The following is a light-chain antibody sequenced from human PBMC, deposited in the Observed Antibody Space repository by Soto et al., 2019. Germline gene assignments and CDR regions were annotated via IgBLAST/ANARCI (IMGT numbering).Light chain of an antibody. CDR1: QSISSW. J-gene: IGKJ1*01. V-gene: IGKV1-5*03. CDR2: KAS. CDR3: QQYNSYPWP. Sequence: DIQMTQSPSTLSASVGDRVTISFRASQSISSWLAWYQQKPGKAPKLLIYKASSLESGVPSRFSGSGSGTEFTLTISGLQPDDFATYYCQQYNSYPWPFGQGTKV.